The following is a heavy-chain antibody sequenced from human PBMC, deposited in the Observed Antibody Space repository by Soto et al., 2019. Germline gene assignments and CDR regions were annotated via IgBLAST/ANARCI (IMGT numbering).Heavy chain of an antibody. D-gene: IGHD3-22*01. J-gene: IGHJ4*02. CDR3: AKESHYDSSGYYCADY. CDR2: ISCDGSNK. Sequence: QVQLVESGGGVVQPGRSLRLSCAASGFTFSSYGMHWVRQAPGKGLEWVAVISCDGSNKYYDDSVKGRFTITRDNSKNTLYLQMNGLGAEDTAVYYCAKESHYDSSGYYCADYWVQGSLVTVSS. CDR1: GFTFSSYG. V-gene: IGHV3-30*18.